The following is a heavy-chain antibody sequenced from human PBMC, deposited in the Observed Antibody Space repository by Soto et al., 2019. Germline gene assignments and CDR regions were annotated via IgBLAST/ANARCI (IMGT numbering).Heavy chain of an antibody. J-gene: IGHJ4*02. CDR3: ARPASYSRTIDH. D-gene: IGHD6-13*01. CDR2: IDPSDSYT. V-gene: IGHV5-10-1*01. Sequence: EVQLVQSGAEVKKPGESLRISCKGSGYSFTSYGISWVRQMPGKGLEWMGRIDPSDSYTKYSSSFQGHVTIPVDKSISTAYLQWSSLKPSDTAMCYCARPASYSRTIDHWGPGTLGTVSS. CDR1: GYSFTSYG.